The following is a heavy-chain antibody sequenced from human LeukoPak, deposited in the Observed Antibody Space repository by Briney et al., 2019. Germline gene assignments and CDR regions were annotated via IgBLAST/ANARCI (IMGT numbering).Heavy chain of an antibody. Sequence: ASVRGSCKTSGYTFTGYYLHWVRQAPGQRPEWMGRIDPDSGGTHYGQKFQGRVTVTRDTSITTVYMELSGLTSDDTAVYYCARVPGPYTTSRFDFWGQGTLVTVSS. CDR3: ARVPGPYTTSRFDF. CDR2: IDPDSGGT. J-gene: IGHJ4*02. D-gene: IGHD2-2*02. CDR1: GYTFTGYY. V-gene: IGHV1-2*02.